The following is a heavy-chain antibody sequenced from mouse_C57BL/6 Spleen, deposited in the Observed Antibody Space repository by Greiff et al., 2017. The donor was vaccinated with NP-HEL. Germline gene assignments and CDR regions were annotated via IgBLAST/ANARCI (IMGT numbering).Heavy chain of an antibody. V-gene: IGHV5-17*01. J-gene: IGHJ4*01. CDR3: ARNYYGSSYRYAMDY. CDR1: GFTFSDYG. CDR2: ISSGSSTI. Sequence: QRVESGGGLVKPGGSLKLSCAASGFTFSDYGMHWVRQAPEKGLEWVAYISSGSSTIYYADTVKGRFTISRDNAKNTLFLQMTSLRSEDTAMYYCARNYYGSSYRYAMDYWGQGTSVTVSS. D-gene: IGHD1-1*01.